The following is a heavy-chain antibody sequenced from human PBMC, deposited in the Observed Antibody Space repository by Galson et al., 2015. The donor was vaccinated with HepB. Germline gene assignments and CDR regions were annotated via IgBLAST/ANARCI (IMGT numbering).Heavy chain of an antibody. D-gene: IGHD6-19*01. CDR2: IHSGGST. CDR1: GFSFRNYA. J-gene: IGHJ4*02. Sequence: SLRLSCAASGFSFRNYAMTWVRQATGRGLEWVSIIHSGGSTYYADSVKGRFTFSRDNSNNMLYLQMNSLRIEDTAVYYCARDSHASGWSSFDYWGLGTLVTVSS. V-gene: IGHV3-66*02. CDR3: ARDSHASGWSSFDY.